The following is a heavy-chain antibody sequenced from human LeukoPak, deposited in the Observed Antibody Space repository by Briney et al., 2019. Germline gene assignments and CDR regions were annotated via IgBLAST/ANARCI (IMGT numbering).Heavy chain of an antibody. J-gene: IGHJ4*02. D-gene: IGHD6-6*01. CDR3: AQQLDTTRKYFDY. Sequence: SVKVSCKASGGTFSSYAISWVRQAPGQGLEWMGRIIPIFGTANYAQKFQGRVTITTDESTSTAYMELSSLRSEDTAVYYCAQQLDTTRKYFDYWGQGTLVTVSS. CDR1: GGTFSSYA. CDR2: IIPIFGTA. V-gene: IGHV1-69*05.